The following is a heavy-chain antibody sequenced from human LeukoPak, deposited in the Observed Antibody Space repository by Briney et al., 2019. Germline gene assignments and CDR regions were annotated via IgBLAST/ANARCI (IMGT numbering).Heavy chain of an antibody. D-gene: IGHD6-13*01. CDR3: AKGRQPIDY. Sequence: GGSLRLSCAASGFTFSSYGMSWVRQAPGKGLEWVSAISGSGGSTYYADSVKGRFTISRDNSKNMLYLQMNSLRVEDTAVYYCAKGRQPIDYWGQGTLVTVSS. CDR1: GFTFSSYG. V-gene: IGHV3-23*01. J-gene: IGHJ4*02. CDR2: ISGSGGST.